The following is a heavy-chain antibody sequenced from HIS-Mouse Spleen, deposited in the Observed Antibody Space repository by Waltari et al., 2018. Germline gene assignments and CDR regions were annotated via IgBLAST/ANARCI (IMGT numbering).Heavy chain of an antibody. CDR2: IYYSGST. Sequence: QLQLQESGPGLVKPPETLSLTCTVSGGSISSSSYYCGWCRQPPGKGLEWIGRIYYSGSTYYNPSLKSRVTISVDTSKNQFSLKLSSVTAADTAVYYCAREIPYSSSWYDWYFDLWGRGTLVTVSS. CDR3: AREIPYSSSWYDWYFDL. J-gene: IGHJ2*01. V-gene: IGHV4-39*07. D-gene: IGHD6-13*01. CDR1: GGSISSSSYY.